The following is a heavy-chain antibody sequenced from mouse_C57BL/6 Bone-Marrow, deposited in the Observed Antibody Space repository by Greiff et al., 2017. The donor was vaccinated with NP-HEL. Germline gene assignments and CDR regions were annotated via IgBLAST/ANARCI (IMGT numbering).Heavy chain of an antibody. Sequence: QVQLQQSGAELVRPGASVKLSCKASGYTFTDYYINWVKQRPGQGLEWIARIYPGSGNTYYNEKFKGKATLTAEKSSSTAYMQLSSLTSEDSAVYFCARTHYYGSGHFGVWGTGTTVTVSS. CDR1: GYTFTDYY. CDR2: IYPGSGNT. V-gene: IGHV1-76*01. CDR3: ARTHYYGSGHFGV. J-gene: IGHJ1*03. D-gene: IGHD1-1*01.